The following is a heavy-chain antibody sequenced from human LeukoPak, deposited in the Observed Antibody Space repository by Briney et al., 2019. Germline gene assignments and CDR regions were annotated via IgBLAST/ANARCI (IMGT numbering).Heavy chain of an antibody. CDR3: AKDAWEVGATSEIDY. J-gene: IGHJ4*02. CDR2: LWYDGSDK. CDR1: GFIFSNYC. D-gene: IGHD1-26*01. Sequence: PGGSLKLSCSTSGFIFSNYCIHWVRQAPGKGLEWVAFLWYDGSDKYYADSVKGRFTISRDNSKNKVYLQMNSLRAEDTAVYYCAKDAWEVGATSEIDYWGQGTLVTVSS. V-gene: IGHV3-30*02.